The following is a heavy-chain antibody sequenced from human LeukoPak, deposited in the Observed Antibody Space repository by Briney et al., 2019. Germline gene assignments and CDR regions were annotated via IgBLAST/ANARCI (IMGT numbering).Heavy chain of an antibody. V-gene: IGHV3-11*01. CDR3: ARPQLGIRFGNWFDP. CDR1: GFSFSDYY. D-gene: IGHD3-16*01. J-gene: IGHJ5*02. Sequence: GGSLRLSCAATGFSFSDYYMSWIRQAPGKGLEWVSYISSSGSAIYYADSVKGRFTISRDNAKNSLYLQMNSLRAEDTAVYYWARPQLGIRFGNWFDPWGQGTLVTVSS. CDR2: ISSSGSAI.